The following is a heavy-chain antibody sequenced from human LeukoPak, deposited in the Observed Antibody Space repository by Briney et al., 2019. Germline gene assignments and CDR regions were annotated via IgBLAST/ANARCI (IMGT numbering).Heavy chain of an antibody. Sequence: PSETLSLTCTVSGGSISSYYWSWIRQPPGKGLEWIGYIYYSGSTNYHPSLKSRVTISVDTSKNQFSLKLSPVTAADTAVYYCARGPLLWFGELRGAFDIWGQGTMVTVSS. J-gene: IGHJ3*02. CDR3: ARGPLLWFGELRGAFDI. V-gene: IGHV4-59*01. D-gene: IGHD3-10*01. CDR2: IYYSGST. CDR1: GGSISSYY.